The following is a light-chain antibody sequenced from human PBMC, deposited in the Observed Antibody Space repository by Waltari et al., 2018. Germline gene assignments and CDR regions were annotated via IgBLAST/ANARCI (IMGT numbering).Light chain of an antibody. J-gene: IGKJ1*01. V-gene: IGKV3-20*01. CDR1: QSVNGR. Sequence: ENVLKQSPGTLSLSPGERVNLSCRASQSVNGRLVWYQQKPGQAPRLLIYVISSRATGIPDRFSGSGMWTDVSLTISRLEPEDFAVYYWQQQGSLPATFGQGP. CDR3: QQQGSLPAT. CDR2: VIS.